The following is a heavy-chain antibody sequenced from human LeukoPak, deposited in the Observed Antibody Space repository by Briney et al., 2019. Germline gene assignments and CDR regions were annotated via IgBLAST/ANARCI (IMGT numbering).Heavy chain of an antibody. V-gene: IGHV3-21*05. J-gene: IGHJ6*04. CDR3: ATTDWPSPV. CDR1: GFTFSSYS. Sequence: PGESLRLSCAASGFTFSSYSMNWVRQAPGKGLKWVSHISSSSGNIYYADSVKGRFTISRDNAKNSVYLQMNSLRVEDTAVYYCATTDWPSPVWGKGTTVTVSS. CDR2: ISSSSGNI. D-gene: IGHD3-9*01.